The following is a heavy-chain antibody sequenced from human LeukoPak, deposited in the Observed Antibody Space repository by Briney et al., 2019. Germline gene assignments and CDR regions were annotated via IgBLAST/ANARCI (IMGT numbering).Heavy chain of an antibody. V-gene: IGHV4-59*01. D-gene: IGHD2-15*01. Sequence: SETLSLTCTVSGGSISSYYWSWIRQPPGKGLEWIGYIYYSGSTNYKPSLKSRVTISVDTSKNQFSLKLSSVTAADTAVYYCARTTEGYCRGRSCYSYYYYMDVWGKGTTVTVSS. CDR2: IYYSGST. CDR3: ARTTEGYCRGRSCYSYYYYMDV. CDR1: GGSISSYY. J-gene: IGHJ6*03.